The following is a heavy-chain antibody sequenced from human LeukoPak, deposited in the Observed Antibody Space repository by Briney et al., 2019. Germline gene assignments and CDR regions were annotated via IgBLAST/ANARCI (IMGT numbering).Heavy chain of an antibody. V-gene: IGHV4-38-2*01. CDR2: INHSGST. CDR3: ARGERYCSSTSCYIGHYYYYYMDV. Sequence: KASETLSLTCAVSGYSISSGYYWGWIRQPPGKGLEWIGEINHSGSTNYNPSLKSRVTISVDTSKNQFSLKLSSVTAADTAVYYCARGERYCSSTSCYIGHYYYYYMDVWGKGTTVTVSS. CDR1: GYSISSGYY. D-gene: IGHD2-2*02. J-gene: IGHJ6*03.